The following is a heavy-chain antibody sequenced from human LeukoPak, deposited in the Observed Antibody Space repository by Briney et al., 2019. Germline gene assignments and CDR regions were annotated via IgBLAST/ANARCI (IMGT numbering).Heavy chain of an antibody. V-gene: IGHV3-7*01. CDR1: GFTLSSYW. Sequence: GGSLRLSCAASGFTLSSYWMSWVRQAPGKGLEWVANIKEDGSEKYYVNSVKGRFTISRDNAKNSLYLHMNSLTAEDTAMYYCARDWLAGVPFDAFDLWGQGTMVTVSS. D-gene: IGHD3-10*01. CDR2: IKEDGSEK. CDR3: ARDWLAGVPFDAFDL. J-gene: IGHJ3*01.